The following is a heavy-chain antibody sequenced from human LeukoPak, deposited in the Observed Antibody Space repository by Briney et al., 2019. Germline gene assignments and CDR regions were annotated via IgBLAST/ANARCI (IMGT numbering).Heavy chain of an antibody. CDR2: INHSGST. CDR1: GGSFSGYY. V-gene: IGHV4-34*01. D-gene: IGHD6-19*01. J-gene: IGHJ4*02. CDR3: ARARGAVAGYFDF. Sequence: SETLSLTCAVYGGSFSGYYWSWIRQPPGKGLEWIGEINHSGSTNYNPSFKSRVTISVDTSKNQFSLKLSSVTAADTAVYYCARARGAVAGYFDFWGQGTLVTVSS.